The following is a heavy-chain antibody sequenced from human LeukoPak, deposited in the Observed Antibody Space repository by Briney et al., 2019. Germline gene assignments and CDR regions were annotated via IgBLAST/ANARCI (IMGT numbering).Heavy chain of an antibody. CDR3: ARGRGFGELLVCDY. CDR1: GGSFSGYY. V-gene: IGHV4-34*01. CDR2: INHSGST. J-gene: IGHJ4*02. Sequence: PSETLSLTCAVYGGSFSGYYWSWIRQPPGKGLEWXGEINHSGSTNYNPSLKSRVTISVDTSKNQFSLKLSSVTAADTAVYYCARGRGFGELLVCDYWGQGTLVTVSS. D-gene: IGHD3-10*01.